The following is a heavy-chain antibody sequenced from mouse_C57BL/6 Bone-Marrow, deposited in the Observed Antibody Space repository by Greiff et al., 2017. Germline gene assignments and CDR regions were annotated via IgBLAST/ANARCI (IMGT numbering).Heavy chain of an antibody. Sequence: VQLQQSGPELVKPGASVKMSCKASGYTFTDYNMHWVKQSHGKSLEWIGYINPNNGGTSYNQKFKGKATLTVNKSSSTAYMGLRSLTSEDSAVYCCARRAYYSNYVWFAYWGQGTLVTVSA. CDR2: INPNNGGT. CDR3: ARRAYYSNYVWFAY. D-gene: IGHD2-5*01. J-gene: IGHJ3*01. V-gene: IGHV1-22*01. CDR1: GYTFTDYN.